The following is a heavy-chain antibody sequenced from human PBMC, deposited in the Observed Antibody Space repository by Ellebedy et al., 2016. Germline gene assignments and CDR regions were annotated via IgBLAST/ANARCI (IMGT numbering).Heavy chain of an antibody. V-gene: IGHV3-23*01. J-gene: IGHJ4*02. CDR3: YYGHYSGS. Sequence: GGSLRLSXTASGFSFSTFFMSWVRQAPGKGLEWVSTISAGSDITRFADSVKGRFTVSRDNSRNTLFLQMNSLRAEDTAIYYCYYGHYSGSWGQGTLVTVSS. CDR2: ISAGSDIT. D-gene: IGHD4-17*01. CDR1: GFSFSTFF.